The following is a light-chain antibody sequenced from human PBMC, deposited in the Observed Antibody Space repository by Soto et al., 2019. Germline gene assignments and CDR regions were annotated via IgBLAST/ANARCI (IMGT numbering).Light chain of an antibody. CDR3: QQRYSTPYT. Sequence: DIQMTQSPSSLSASVGDRVTITCRASQSISNYLNWYQQKPGKAPKLLIYAASSLQSGVPSRFSGSGSGTDFTLTISSLQPEDFATYYCQQRYSTPYTFGQGTKLEI. J-gene: IGKJ2*01. CDR2: AAS. CDR1: QSISNY. V-gene: IGKV1-39*01.